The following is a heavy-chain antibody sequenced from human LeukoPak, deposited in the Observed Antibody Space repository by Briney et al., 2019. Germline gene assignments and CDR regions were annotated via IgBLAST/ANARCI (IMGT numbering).Heavy chain of an antibody. D-gene: IGHD3-22*01. V-gene: IGHV4-34*01. J-gene: IGHJ4*02. CDR1: GGFFSGYY. CDR3: ARHSSPNYYDNSGYYPLHY. CDR2: TNHSGST. Sequence: PSETLSLTCADNGGFFSGYYWRWIPQPPGKALDCIGETNHSGSTNYNPSLKSRVIISVDTSKNQFSLKLISVTAADTAVYYCARHSSPNYYDNSGYYPLHYWGQGTLVTVSS.